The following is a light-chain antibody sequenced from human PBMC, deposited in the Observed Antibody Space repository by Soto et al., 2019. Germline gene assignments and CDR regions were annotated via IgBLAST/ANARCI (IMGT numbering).Light chain of an antibody. CDR3: QQYGSPWT. CDR2: GAS. J-gene: IGKJ1*01. Sequence: EIVWTQSPGTLSLSPGERATLSGRASQSVSSSYLAWYQQKPGQAPRLLIYGASSRATGIPDRFSGSGSGTDSTLTIRRLEPEDFAVYYCQQYGSPWTFGQGTKVDIK. CDR1: QSVSSSY. V-gene: IGKV3-20*01.